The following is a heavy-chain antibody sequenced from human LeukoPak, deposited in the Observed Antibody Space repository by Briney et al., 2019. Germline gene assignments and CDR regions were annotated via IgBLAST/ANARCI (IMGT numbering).Heavy chain of an antibody. CDR1: GFTFSSYW. CDR2: IKQDGSEK. D-gene: IGHD3-3*01. Sequence: TGGSLRLSCAASGFTFSSYWMSWVRQAPGKGLEWVANIKQDGSEKCYVDSVKGRFTISRDNAKNSLYLQMNSLRAEDTAVYYCATDTYYDFWSGYGPDYWGQGTLVTVSS. V-gene: IGHV3-7*01. J-gene: IGHJ4*02. CDR3: ATDTYYDFWSGYGPDY.